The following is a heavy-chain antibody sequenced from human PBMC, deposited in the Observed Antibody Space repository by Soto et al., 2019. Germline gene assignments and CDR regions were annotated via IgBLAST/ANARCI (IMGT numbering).Heavy chain of an antibody. D-gene: IGHD6-13*01. CDR2: TYYRSEWYN. J-gene: IGHJ5*02. Sequence: SQTLSLTCAISGDSVSSNSAAWNWIRQSPSRGLEWLGRTYYRSEWYNDYAVSVKSRITINPDTSKNQFSLQLNSVTPEDTAVYYCARDLIAAAARPYNWFDPWGQGTLVTVSS. V-gene: IGHV6-1*01. CDR1: GDSVSSNSAA. CDR3: ARDLIAAAARPYNWFDP.